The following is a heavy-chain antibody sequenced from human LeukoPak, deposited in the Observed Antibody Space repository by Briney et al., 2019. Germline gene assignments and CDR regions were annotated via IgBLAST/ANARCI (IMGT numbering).Heavy chain of an antibody. CDR2: ISGSGGST. Sequence: GGSLRLSCAASGFTFSSYAMSWVRQAPGKGLEWVSAISGSGGSTYYADSVKGRFTISRDNSKNTLYLQMNSLRAEDTAVYYCARAEDYYDSLGYYLGYWGQGTLVTVSS. CDR1: GFTFSSYA. V-gene: IGHV3-23*01. J-gene: IGHJ4*02. D-gene: IGHD3-22*01. CDR3: ARAEDYYDSLGYYLGY.